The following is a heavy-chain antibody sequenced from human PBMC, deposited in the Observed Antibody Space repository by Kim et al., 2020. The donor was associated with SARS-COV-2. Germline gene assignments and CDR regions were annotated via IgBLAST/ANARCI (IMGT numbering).Heavy chain of an antibody. V-gene: IGHV4-39*01. CDR3: ARLVGALNGFDY. J-gene: IGHJ4*02. CDR1: GGSISSSSYY. CDR2: IYYSGST. Sequence: SETLSLTCTVSGGSISSSSYYWGWIRQPPGKGLEWIGSIYYSGSTYYNPSLKSRVTISVDTSKNQFSLKLSSVTAADTAVYYCARLVGALNGFDYWGQGTLVTVSS. D-gene: IGHD1-26*01.